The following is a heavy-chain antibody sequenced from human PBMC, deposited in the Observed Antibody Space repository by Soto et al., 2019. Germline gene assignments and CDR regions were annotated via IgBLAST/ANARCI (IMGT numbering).Heavy chain of an antibody. D-gene: IGHD2-2*02. V-gene: IGHV3-15*01. CDR3: TTANIVVVPAAISPGAFDY. CDR2: IKSKTDGGTT. Sequence: GGSLRLSCAASGFTFSNAWMSWVRQAPGKGLEWVGRIKSKTDGGTTDYAAPVKGRFTISRDDSKNTLYLQMNSLKTEDTAVYYCTTANIVVVPAAISPGAFDYWGQGTLVTVSS. J-gene: IGHJ4*02. CDR1: GFTFSNAW.